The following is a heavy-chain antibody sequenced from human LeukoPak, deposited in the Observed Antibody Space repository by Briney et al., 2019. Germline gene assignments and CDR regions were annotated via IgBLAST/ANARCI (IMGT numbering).Heavy chain of an antibody. CDR2: ISGSGGST. CDR1: GFTFTNYA. CDR3: AKVQGQWGY. Sequence: GGSLRLSCAASGFTFTNYAMSWVRQAPGKGLEWVSAISGSGGSTYYADSVRGRFTISRDNSKNTLYLQMNSLRAEDTAVYYGAKVQGQWGYWGQGTLVTVSS. D-gene: IGHD6-19*01. V-gene: IGHV3-23*01. J-gene: IGHJ4*02.